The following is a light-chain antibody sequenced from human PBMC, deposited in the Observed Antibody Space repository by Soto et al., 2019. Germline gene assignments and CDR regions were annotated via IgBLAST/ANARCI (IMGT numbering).Light chain of an antibody. CDR1: QSVSSN. J-gene: IGKJ3*01. Sequence: EIVMTQSPATLSVSPGERATLSCRASQSVSSNLAWYQQTPGQAPRLLIYGASIRATGIPARFSGSGSGTEFTLTISSLQSEDFAVYYCQQYNNWPPFTFGPGTKVDIK. CDR3: QQYNNWPPFT. V-gene: IGKV3D-15*01. CDR2: GAS.